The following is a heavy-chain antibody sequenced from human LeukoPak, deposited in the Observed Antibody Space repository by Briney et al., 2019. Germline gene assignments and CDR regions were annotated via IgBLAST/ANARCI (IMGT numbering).Heavy chain of an antibody. CDR1: GFTFSSYA. D-gene: IGHD4-17*01. CDR3: ARVVATVTTRAGYLQH. Sequence: GGSLRLSCAASGFTFSSYAMHWVRQAQGKGLEWVAVISYDGSNKYYADSVKGRFTISRDNSKNTLYLQMNSLRAEDTVVYYCARVVATVTTRAGYLQHWGQGTLVTVSS. V-gene: IGHV3-30-3*01. J-gene: IGHJ1*01. CDR2: ISYDGSNK.